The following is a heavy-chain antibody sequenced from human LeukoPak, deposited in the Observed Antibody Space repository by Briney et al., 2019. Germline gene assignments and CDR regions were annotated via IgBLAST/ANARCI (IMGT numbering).Heavy chain of an antibody. CDR2: IKEDGSEE. D-gene: IGHD6-13*01. CDR1: GFTFSNYW. J-gene: IGHJ4*02. CDR3: AKLYIAALADGDY. Sequence: GGSLRLSCAASGFTFSNYWMSWVRQAPGKGLEWVANIKEDGSEEYYVDSVRGRFTISRDNPKKFLYLQMNSLRAEDTAVYYCAKLYIAALADGDYWGQGTLVTVSS. V-gene: IGHV3-7*01.